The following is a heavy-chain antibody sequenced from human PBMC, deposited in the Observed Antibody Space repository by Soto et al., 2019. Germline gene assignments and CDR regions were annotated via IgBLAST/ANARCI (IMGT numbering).Heavy chain of an antibody. Sequence: PSETLSLTCAVYGGSFSGYYWSWIRQPPGKGLEWIGEINHSGSTSYNPSLKSRVTISVDTSKNQFSLKLSSVTAADTAVYYCAGPKRHSSGWYLRYYFDYWGQGTLVTVSS. D-gene: IGHD6-19*01. V-gene: IGHV4-34*01. CDR3: AGPKRHSSGWYLRYYFDY. CDR1: GGSFSGYY. J-gene: IGHJ4*02. CDR2: INHSGST.